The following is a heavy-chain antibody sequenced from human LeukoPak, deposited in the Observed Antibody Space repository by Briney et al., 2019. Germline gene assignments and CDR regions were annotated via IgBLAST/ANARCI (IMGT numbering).Heavy chain of an antibody. Sequence: GGSLRLSCAASGFTFNYYAMSWVRQAPGKGLEWVSGISDNEGTTYYTDSVKGRFTISRDNTKNTVYLKINNLRADDTAVYFCARHDSFIPYWGQGTLVTVSS. J-gene: IGHJ4*02. CDR3: ARHDSFIPY. CDR2: ISDNEGTT. D-gene: IGHD5-18*01. V-gene: IGHV3-23*01. CDR1: GFTFNYYA.